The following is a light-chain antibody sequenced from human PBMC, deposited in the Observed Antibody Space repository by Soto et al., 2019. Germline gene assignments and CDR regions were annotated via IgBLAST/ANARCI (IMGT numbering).Light chain of an antibody. CDR1: EDISTW. CDR2: AAS. CDR3: QHYSTVWA. J-gene: IGKJ1*01. V-gene: IGKV1D-16*01. Sequence: DIQLTHSPSVLSASVGERVTITCRSSEDISTWLAWYQQKPGKAPKLLIYAASSLQSGVPSRFSGSGSGTEFTLTISSLQPDDFATYYCQHYSTVWAFGQGTKVDIK.